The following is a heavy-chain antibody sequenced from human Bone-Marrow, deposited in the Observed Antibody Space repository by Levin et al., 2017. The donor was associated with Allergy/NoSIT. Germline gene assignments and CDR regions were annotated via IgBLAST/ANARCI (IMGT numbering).Heavy chain of an antibody. D-gene: IGHD6-13*01. Sequence: SETLSLTCTVSGGSIDSSNYYWGWIRQPPEKGLEWIGSTHYSGTTHYNPSLKSRVSISVDTSKNQFSLKLSSVTAADTAVYYCARGAVPGRVGWFDPWGQGTLVTVSS. CDR3: ARGAVPGRVGWFDP. CDR2: THYSGTT. CDR1: GGSIDSSNYY. V-gene: IGHV4-39*07. J-gene: IGHJ5*02.